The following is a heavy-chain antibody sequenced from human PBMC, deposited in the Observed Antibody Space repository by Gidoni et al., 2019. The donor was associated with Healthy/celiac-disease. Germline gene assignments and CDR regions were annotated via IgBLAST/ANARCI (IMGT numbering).Heavy chain of an antibody. D-gene: IGHD3-22*01. J-gene: IGHJ4*02. CDR1: GFTFSSYG. Sequence: QVQLVESGGGVVQPGRSLRLSCAASGFTFSSYGMHWVRQAPGKGLAWVAVIWYDGSNKYYADSVKGRFTISRDNSKNTLYLQMNSLRAEDTAVYYCARDYSSGYPEGYFDYWGQGTLVTVSS. CDR2: IWYDGSNK. CDR3: ARDYSSGYPEGYFDY. V-gene: IGHV3-33*01.